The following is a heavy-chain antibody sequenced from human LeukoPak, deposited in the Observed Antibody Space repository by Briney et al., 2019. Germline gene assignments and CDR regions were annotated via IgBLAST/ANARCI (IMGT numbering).Heavy chain of an antibody. CDR1: GYTFTSYA. J-gene: IGHJ4*02. D-gene: IGHD4-17*01. CDR2: INTNTGNP. V-gene: IGHV7-4-1*02. Sequence: ASVKVSCKASGYTFTSYAMNWVRQAPGQGLEWMGWINTNTGNPTYARGFTGRFVFSLDTSVSTAYLETSSLKAEDTAVYYCARGYTKDMTSVTHFDYWGQGTLVTVSS. CDR3: ARGYTKDMTSVTHFDY.